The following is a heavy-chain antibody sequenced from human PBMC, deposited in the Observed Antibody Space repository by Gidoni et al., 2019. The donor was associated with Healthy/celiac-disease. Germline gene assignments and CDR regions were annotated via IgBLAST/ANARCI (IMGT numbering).Heavy chain of an antibody. Sequence: YSMNWVRQAPGKGLEWVSSISSSSSYIYYADSVKGRFTISRDNAKNSLYLQMNSLRAEDTAVYYCARESVLDYWGQGTLVTVSS. V-gene: IGHV3-21*01. CDR1: YS. CDR3: ARESVLDY. CDR2: ISSSSSYI. J-gene: IGHJ4*02.